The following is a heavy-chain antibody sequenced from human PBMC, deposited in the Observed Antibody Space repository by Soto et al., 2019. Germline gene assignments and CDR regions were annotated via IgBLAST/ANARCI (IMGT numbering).Heavy chain of an antibody. Sequence: QVQLVQSGAEVKKPGASVKVSCKASGGTFSSYALSWVRQAPGQGLEWMGGISPIFGTANYAQKFQGSVTITADESTSTAYMELSSMRSEDTAVYYCALASRIFGRSGWFDRWGQGTLVTVSS. V-gene: IGHV1-69*01. J-gene: IGHJ5*02. CDR1: GGTFSSYA. CDR3: ALASRIFGRSGWFDR. CDR2: ISPIFGTA. D-gene: IGHD3-3*02.